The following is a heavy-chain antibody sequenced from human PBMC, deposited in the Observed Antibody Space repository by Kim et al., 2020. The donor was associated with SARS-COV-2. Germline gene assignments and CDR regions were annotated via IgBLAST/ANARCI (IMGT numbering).Heavy chain of an antibody. J-gene: IGHJ6*02. Sequence: SLKSRVTISVDTSKNQFSLKLSSVTAADTAVYYCARDRAAAGDYYYGMDVWGQGTTVTVSS. V-gene: IGHV4-31*02. CDR3: ARDRAAAGDYYYGMDV. D-gene: IGHD6-13*01.